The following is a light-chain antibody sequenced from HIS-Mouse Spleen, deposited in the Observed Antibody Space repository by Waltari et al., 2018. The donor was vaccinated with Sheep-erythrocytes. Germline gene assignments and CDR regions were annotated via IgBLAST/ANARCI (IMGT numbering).Light chain of an antibody. CDR1: NIGSKS. Sequence: SYVLTQPPSVSVAPGQTARITCGGNNIGSKSVHWYQQKPGQAPVLVVYDDSDRPSGSPERFSCSNSGNTGTLTISRVEAGDEADYYCQVWDSSSDPVVFGGGTKLTVL. V-gene: IGLV3-21*02. CDR2: DDS. CDR3: QVWDSSSDPVV. J-gene: IGLJ2*01.